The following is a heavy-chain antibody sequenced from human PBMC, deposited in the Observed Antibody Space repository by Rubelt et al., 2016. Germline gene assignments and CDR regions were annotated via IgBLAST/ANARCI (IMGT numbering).Heavy chain of an antibody. J-gene: IGHJ1*01. Sequence: QVQLQESGPGLVKPSETLSLTCTVSGYSISSGYYWGWIRQPPGKGLEWIGYIYYSGSTYYNPSLKSRVTISVDTSKNQFSLKLSSVTAADTAVYYGARDFGGRLPGFQHWGQGTLVTVSS. CDR1: GYSISSGYY. CDR3: ARDFGGRLPGFQH. V-gene: IGHV4-38-2*02. D-gene: IGHD3-10*01. CDR2: IYYSGST.